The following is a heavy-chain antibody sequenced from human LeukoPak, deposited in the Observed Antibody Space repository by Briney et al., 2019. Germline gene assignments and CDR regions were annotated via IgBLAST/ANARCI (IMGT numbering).Heavy chain of an antibody. CDR1: GFTFSSYW. CDR3: ARDPEWLLSPFDY. CDR2: IKQDGSEK. Sequence: GGSLRLSCAASGFTFSSYWMSWVRQAPGKGLEWVANIKQDGSEKYYVDSVKGRFTISRDNAKNSLYLQMNSLRAEDTAVYYCARDPEWLLSPFDYWGQGTLVTVSS. D-gene: IGHD3-3*01. V-gene: IGHV3-7*01. J-gene: IGHJ4*02.